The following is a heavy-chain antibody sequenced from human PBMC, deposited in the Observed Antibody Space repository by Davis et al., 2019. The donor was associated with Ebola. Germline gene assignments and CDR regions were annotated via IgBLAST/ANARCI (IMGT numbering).Heavy chain of an antibody. Sequence: GESLKISCAASGFTFSSYSMNWVRQAPGKGLEWVSFISSSSKYIYYTDSVKVRFTISRDNAKNSVYLEMNSLRAEDTAVYYCAKDTSNIWFDIWGQGTVVTVSS. CDR1: GFTFSSYS. V-gene: IGHV3-21*01. J-gene: IGHJ3*02. D-gene: IGHD1-26*01. CDR3: AKDTSNIWFDI. CDR2: ISSSSKYI.